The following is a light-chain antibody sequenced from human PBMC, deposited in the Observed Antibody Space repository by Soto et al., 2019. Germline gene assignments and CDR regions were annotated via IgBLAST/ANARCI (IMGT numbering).Light chain of an antibody. CDR2: DAS. Sequence: EIVMTQSPATLSLSPGEGATLSCRASQSVGNSLAWYQHKLGQAPRLLIFDASNRATGMPARFSGSGSGTDFTLTISSLEPEDSALYYCQQGSNWPLTFGQGTRLEIK. V-gene: IGKV3-11*01. CDR1: QSVGNS. CDR3: QQGSNWPLT. J-gene: IGKJ5*01.